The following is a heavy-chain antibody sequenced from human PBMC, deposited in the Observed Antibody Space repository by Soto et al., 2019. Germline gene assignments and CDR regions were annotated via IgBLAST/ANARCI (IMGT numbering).Heavy chain of an antibody. Sequence: QVQLVESGGGLVKPGGSLRLSCAASGFTFSDYYMSWIRQAPGKGLDWVSYISSSGSTIYYADSVKGRFTVSGDNAKNSLYLQMSSLRAEDTAMYYCARDRMYSSSWYSYWGQGTLVTVSS. D-gene: IGHD6-13*01. V-gene: IGHV3-11*01. J-gene: IGHJ4*02. CDR3: ARDRMYSSSWYSY. CDR1: GFTFSDYY. CDR2: ISSSGSTI.